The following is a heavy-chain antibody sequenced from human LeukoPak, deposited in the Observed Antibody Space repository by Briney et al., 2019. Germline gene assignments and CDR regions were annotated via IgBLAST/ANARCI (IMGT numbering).Heavy chain of an antibody. D-gene: IGHD3-16*01. CDR3: AKKKPVWGYFDY. CDR1: GFTFNNYA. CDR2: ISGNGGRT. J-gene: IGHJ4*02. Sequence: GGSLRLSCAASGFTFNNYAMSWVRQAPGKGLEWVAAISGNGGRTYYRDSVKGRFTISRDNPKNTLYLLMNSLSAEDTALYYLAKKKPVWGYFDYGAREPRVTVSS. V-gene: IGHV3-23*01.